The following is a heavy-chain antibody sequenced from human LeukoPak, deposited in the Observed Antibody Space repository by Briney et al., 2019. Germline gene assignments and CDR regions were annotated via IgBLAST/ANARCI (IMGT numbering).Heavy chain of an antibody. V-gene: IGHV4-39*01. Sequence: SETLSLTCTVSGGSIRSSSYYWGWIRQPPGKGLEWIGSVYYSGSTYYNPSLKSRVTISVDTSKNQFSLKLSSVTAADTAVYYCASYYYGSGSYYSKLFDYWGQGTLVTVPS. J-gene: IGHJ4*02. D-gene: IGHD3-10*01. CDR2: VYYSGST. CDR1: GGSIRSSSYY. CDR3: ASYYYGSGSYYSKLFDY.